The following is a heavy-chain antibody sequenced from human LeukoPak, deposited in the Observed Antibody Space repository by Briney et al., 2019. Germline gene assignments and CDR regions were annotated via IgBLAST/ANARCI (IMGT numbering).Heavy chain of an antibody. CDR2: IYYSGST. J-gene: IGHJ4*02. CDR1: GGSISSGGYY. CDR3: AKARLLWFGEFEGY. D-gene: IGHD3-10*01. Sequence: SQTLSLTCTVFGGSISSGGYYWSWIRQHPGKGLEWIGYIYYSGSTYYNPSLKSRVTMSVDTSKSRFSLKLSSVTAADTAVYYCAKARLLWFGEFEGYWGQGTLVTVSS. V-gene: IGHV4-31*03.